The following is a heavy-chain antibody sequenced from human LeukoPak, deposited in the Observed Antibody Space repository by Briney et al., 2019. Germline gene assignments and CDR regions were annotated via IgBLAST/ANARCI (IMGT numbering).Heavy chain of an antibody. D-gene: IGHD2-15*01. J-gene: IGHJ3*02. CDR2: IYYSGST. CDR3: ARDNREYCSGGSCYSPPGAFDI. Sequence: SQTLSLTCTVSGGSISSGDYYWSWIRQPPGKGLEWIRYIYYSGSTYYNPSLKSRVTISVDTSKNQFSVKLSSVTAADTAVYYCARDNREYCSGGSCYSPPGAFDIWGQGTMVTLSS. V-gene: IGHV4-30-4*08. CDR1: GGSISSGDYY.